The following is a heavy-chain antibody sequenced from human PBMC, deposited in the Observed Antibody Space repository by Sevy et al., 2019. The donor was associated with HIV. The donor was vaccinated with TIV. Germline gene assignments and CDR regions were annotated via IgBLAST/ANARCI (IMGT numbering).Heavy chain of an antibody. CDR3: ARDFLALGRGNGAAGAIDY. J-gene: IGHJ4*02. D-gene: IGHD6-25*01. V-gene: IGHV1-2*02. CDR1: GYTFTAYY. CDR2: INPNSGHT. Sequence: ASVKVSCKASGYTFTAYYMHWVRQAPGQGLEWMGWINPNSGHTNYAQEFQGRVTMTRDTSITTVYMELSSLKSDDTAVYFCARDFLALGRGNGAAGAIDYWGQGTLVTVSS.